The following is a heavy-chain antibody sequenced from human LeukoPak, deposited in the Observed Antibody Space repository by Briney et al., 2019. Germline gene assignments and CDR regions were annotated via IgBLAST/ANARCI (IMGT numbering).Heavy chain of an antibody. CDR3: AREFRSDYYYYGLDV. J-gene: IGHJ6*02. Sequence: SETLSLTCTVSGGTINSYYWNWIRQPPGKGLEWIAPISYSGSTTYNPSLKSRVTISVDTSKNQFSLKVSSMTAADTSVYYCAREFRSDYYYYGLDVWGQGTTVTVSS. V-gene: IGHV4-59*01. CDR2: ISYSGST. CDR1: GGTINSYY.